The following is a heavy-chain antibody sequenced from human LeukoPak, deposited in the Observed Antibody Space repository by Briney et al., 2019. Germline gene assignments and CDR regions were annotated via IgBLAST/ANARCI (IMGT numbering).Heavy chain of an antibody. J-gene: IGHJ4*01. CDR1: GYTSTGYY. V-gene: IGHV1-2*02. CDR2: INPKNGDT. D-gene: IGHD3-3*01. CDR3: ARDYHFLGKGVAAKQRTDF. Sequence: ASVKVSCKASGYTSTGYYIHWVRQAPGQGLEWTGWINPKNGDTNYAQRFQGGLTMTVDTTISTAYMELSRLRSDDTAVYYCARDYHFLGKGVAAKQRTDFWGHGTLVTVSS.